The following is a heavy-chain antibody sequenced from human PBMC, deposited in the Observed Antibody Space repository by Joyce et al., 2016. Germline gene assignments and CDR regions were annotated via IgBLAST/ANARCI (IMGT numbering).Heavy chain of an antibody. CDR2: VNSNRGDT. CDR1: GYTFNDYV. D-gene: IGHD3-10*01. Sequence: QVQLVQSGAEMKKTGASVKFSCKTSGYTFNDYVLHCVRQAPGKGLECMGRVNSNRGDTDYSQDFQVRVTMTRDTSITTVYMELNSLKSDDTAVYYCARASSGTFDYWGQGTLVTVSS. J-gene: IGHJ4*02. CDR3: ARASSGTFDY. V-gene: IGHV1-2*06.